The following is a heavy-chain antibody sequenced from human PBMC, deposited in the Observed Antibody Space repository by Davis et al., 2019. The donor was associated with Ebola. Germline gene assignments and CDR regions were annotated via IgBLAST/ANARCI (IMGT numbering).Heavy chain of an antibody. Sequence: GESLKISCAASGFTFSDFHIHWIRHAPGKGLEWVANIKPDGSEQNYVDSVKGRFTVSRDDSKNTLFLQMDSLRSDDTALYYCVREIRGYYGAYWGQGALVTVAS. V-gene: IGHV3-7*01. CDR2: IKPDGSEQ. J-gene: IGHJ4*02. CDR3: VREIRGYYGAY. CDR1: GFTFSDFH. D-gene: IGHD1-26*01.